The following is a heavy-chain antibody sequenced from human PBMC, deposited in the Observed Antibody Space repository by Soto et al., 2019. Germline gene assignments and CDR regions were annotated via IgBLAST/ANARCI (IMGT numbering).Heavy chain of an antibody. CDR1: GFTFISYA. V-gene: IGHV3-23*01. D-gene: IGHD6-13*01. CDR3: AKAPSIAAAGTFDY. J-gene: IGHJ4*02. CDR2: ISGSGGST. Sequence: GWSLRLACASFGFTFISYAMSWVRQAPGKGLEWVSAISGSGGSTYYADSVKGRFTISRDNSKNTLYLQMNSLRAEDTAVYYCAKAPSIAAAGTFDYWGQGTLVTFSS.